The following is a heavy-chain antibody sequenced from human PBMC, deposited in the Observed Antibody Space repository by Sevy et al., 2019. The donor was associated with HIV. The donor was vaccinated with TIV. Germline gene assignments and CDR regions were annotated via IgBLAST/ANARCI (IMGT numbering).Heavy chain of an antibody. Sequence: SETLSLTCAVSGVSFSDYYWAWIRQPPGKGLEWIGEVSQSGSANYNPSLRSRVIMSLDTSNNHFSLKLTSVTAADTAVYYCARGPLFSPEYCSGGTCPPIDYWSQGTLVTVSS. D-gene: IGHD2-15*01. CDR2: VSQSGSA. J-gene: IGHJ4*02. CDR1: GVSFSDYY. CDR3: ARGPLFSPEYCSGGTCPPIDY. V-gene: IGHV4-34*01.